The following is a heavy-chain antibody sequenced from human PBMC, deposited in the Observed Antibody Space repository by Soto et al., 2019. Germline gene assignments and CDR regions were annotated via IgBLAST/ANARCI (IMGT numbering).Heavy chain of an antibody. CDR1: GFTFSTYS. J-gene: IGHJ4*02. Sequence: PGGSLRLSCAASGFTFSTYSMNWVRQAPAKGLEWVSYISSGSTTIYYADSVKGRFTISRDNAKNSLYLQMNSLSPEDTAVYYCATDNYYLFDYWGQGTLVTVSS. CDR2: ISSGSTTI. V-gene: IGHV3-48*01. D-gene: IGHD3-10*01. CDR3: ATDNYYLFDY.